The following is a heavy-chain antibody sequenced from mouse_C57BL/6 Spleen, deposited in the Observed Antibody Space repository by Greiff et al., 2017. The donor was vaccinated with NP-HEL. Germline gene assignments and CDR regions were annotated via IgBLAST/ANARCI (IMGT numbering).Heavy chain of an antibody. CDR1: GYTFTSYW. V-gene: IGHV1-69*01. CDR3: AAIYYDYSWFAY. J-gene: IGHJ3*01. Sequence: QVQLQQPGAELVMPGASVKLSCKASGYTFTSYWMNWVKQRPGQGLEWIGEIDPSDSYTNYNQKFKGKATLTVDKSSSTAYMHLSSLTSEDSAVYYCAAIYYDYSWFAYWGQGTLVTVSA. CDR2: IDPSDSYT. D-gene: IGHD2-4*01.